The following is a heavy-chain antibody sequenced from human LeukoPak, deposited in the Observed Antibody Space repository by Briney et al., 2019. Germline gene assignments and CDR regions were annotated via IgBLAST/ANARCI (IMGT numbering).Heavy chain of an antibody. Sequence: GGSLRLSCAASGFTFSSYSMNWVRQAPGKGLEWISHISSSGSTTSYTDSVQGRFTISRDTAQNTLYLQMYGLRAEDTAVYYCARWPSDYFDYWGQGILVTVSS. CDR2: ISSSGSTT. CDR3: ARWPSDYFDY. V-gene: IGHV3-48*04. J-gene: IGHJ4*02. CDR1: GFTFSSYS.